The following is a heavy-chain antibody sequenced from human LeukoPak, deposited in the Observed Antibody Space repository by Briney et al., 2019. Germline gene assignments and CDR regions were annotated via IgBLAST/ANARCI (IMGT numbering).Heavy chain of an antibody. J-gene: IGHJ4*02. Sequence: GGSLRLSCTASGFTFGDYAMSWVRQAPGKGLEWVGFIRSKAYGGTTEYAASVKGRFTISRDDSKSIAYLQMNSLKTEDTAVYYCNSYYDILTGYYSPSGDYWGQGTLVTVSS. CDR2: IRSKAYGGTT. V-gene: IGHV3-49*04. CDR1: GFTFGDYA. CDR3: NSYYDILTGYYSPSGDY. D-gene: IGHD3-9*01.